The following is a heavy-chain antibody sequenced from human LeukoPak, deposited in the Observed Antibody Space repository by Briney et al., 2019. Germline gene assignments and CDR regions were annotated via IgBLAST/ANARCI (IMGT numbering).Heavy chain of an antibody. CDR2: IYYTGST. D-gene: IGHD6-13*01. Sequence: GSLRLSCAASGFTFSSYAMSWVRQAPGKGLEWIGYIYYTGSTNYNPSLQSRVTISVDTSKTQFSLKLSSVTAADTAVYYCARDPTIAAAGTHYFDYWGQGTLVTVSS. J-gene: IGHJ4*02. CDR3: ARDPTIAAAGTHYFDY. CDR1: GFTFSSYA. V-gene: IGHV4-59*12.